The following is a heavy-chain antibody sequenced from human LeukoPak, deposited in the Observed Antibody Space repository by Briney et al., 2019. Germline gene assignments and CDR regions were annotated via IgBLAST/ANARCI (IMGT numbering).Heavy chain of an antibody. Sequence: SETLSLTCTVSGGSISSYYWSWIRQPPGKGLEWIGYIYYSGSTNYNPSLKSRVTISVDTSKDQFSLKLSSVTAADTAVYYCAKDWEGATGEGNYYYYYMDVWGKGTTVTVSS. CDR2: IYYSGST. V-gene: IGHV4-59*01. CDR3: AKDWEGATGEGNYYYYYMDV. D-gene: IGHD1-26*01. J-gene: IGHJ6*03. CDR1: GGSISSYY.